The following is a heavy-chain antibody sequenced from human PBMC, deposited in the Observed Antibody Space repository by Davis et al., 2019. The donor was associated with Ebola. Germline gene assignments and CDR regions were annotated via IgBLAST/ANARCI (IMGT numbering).Heavy chain of an antibody. V-gene: IGHV3-11*01. Sequence: GESLKISCAASGFTFSDYYMSWIRQAPGKGLEWVSYISSSGSTIYYADSVKGRFTISRDNAKNSLYLQMNSLRAEDTAVYYCAKERWLHLDYWGQGTLVTVSS. D-gene: IGHD5-24*01. CDR3: AKERWLHLDY. CDR2: ISSSGSTI. CDR1: GFTFSDYY. J-gene: IGHJ4*02.